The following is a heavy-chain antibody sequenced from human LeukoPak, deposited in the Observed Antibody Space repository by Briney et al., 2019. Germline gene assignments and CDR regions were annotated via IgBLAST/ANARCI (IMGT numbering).Heavy chain of an antibody. CDR2: TSYDGSHK. J-gene: IGHJ1*01. CDR3: GKGGGSYGWDLQH. V-gene: IGHV3-30*18. CDR1: RFTFINSG. D-gene: IGHD1-26*01. Sequence: PGGSLRLSCAATRFTFINSGMHWVRQAPGKGLEWVAVTSYDGSHKYYADSVKGRFTISRDDSKNTVSLQMNSLRTEDTAVYFCGKGGGSYGWDLQHWGQGTLVTVSS.